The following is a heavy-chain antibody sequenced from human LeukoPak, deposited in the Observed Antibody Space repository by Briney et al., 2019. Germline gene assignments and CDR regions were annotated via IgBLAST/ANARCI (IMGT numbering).Heavy chain of an antibody. CDR3: ARSTAALHFDY. CDR2: IYHSEST. Sequence: RPSETLSLTCAVSGGSISSGGYSWSWIRQPPGKGLEWIGYIYHSESTYYNPSLKSRVTISVDRSKNQFSLKLSSVTAADTAVYYCARSTAALHFDYWGQGTLVTVSS. CDR1: GGSISSGGYS. D-gene: IGHD6-6*01. V-gene: IGHV4-30-2*01. J-gene: IGHJ4*02.